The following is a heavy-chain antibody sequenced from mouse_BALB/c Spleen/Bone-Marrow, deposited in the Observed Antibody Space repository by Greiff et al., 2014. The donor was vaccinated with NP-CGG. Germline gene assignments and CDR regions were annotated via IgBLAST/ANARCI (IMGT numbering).Heavy chain of an antibody. V-gene: IGHV1S56*01. CDR1: GYTFTSYY. CDR3: ARHKWAMDY. CDR2: IYPGNVNT. J-gene: IGHJ4*01. D-gene: IGHD1-3*01. Sequence: QVQLQQSGPELVKPGASVRISCKASGYTFTSYYIHWVKQRPGQGLEWIGWIYPGNVNTKYNEKFKVKATLTADKSSSTAYMQLSSLTAKDSAVHFCARHKWAMDYWGQGTSVTASS.